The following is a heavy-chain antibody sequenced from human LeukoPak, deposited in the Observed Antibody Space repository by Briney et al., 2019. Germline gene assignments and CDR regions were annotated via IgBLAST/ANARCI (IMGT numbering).Heavy chain of an antibody. Sequence: ASVKVSCKASGYTFTGYHMHWVRQAPGQGLEWMGWINPNSGGTNYAQKLQGRVTMTTDTSTSTAYMELRSLRSDDTAVYYCARDHDRTTFDYWGQGTLVTVSS. J-gene: IGHJ4*02. V-gene: IGHV1-2*02. CDR3: ARDHDRTTFDY. CDR1: GYTFTGYH. CDR2: INPNSGGT. D-gene: IGHD1-7*01.